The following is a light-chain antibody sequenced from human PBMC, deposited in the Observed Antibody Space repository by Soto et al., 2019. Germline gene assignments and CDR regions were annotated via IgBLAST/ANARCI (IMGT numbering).Light chain of an antibody. Sequence: EIVMTQSPATLSVSPGERATLSRRASQSVSSNLAWYQQKPGRAPRLLIYGASTRATGIPARFSGSGSGTEFTLTISSLQSEDFAVYYCQQYNNWPWTFGQGTKVDIK. CDR1: QSVSSN. CDR2: GAS. CDR3: QQYNNWPWT. J-gene: IGKJ1*01. V-gene: IGKV3-15*01.